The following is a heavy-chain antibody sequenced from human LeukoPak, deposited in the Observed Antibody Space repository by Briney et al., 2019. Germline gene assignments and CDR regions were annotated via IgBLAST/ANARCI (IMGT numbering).Heavy chain of an antibody. CDR2: ITPAGTT. CDR1: GFTLSDYY. Sequence: PGGSLRLSCAASGFTLSDYYMTWIRQAPGKGLEWDSYITPAGTTYYADSVKGRFTISRDNAKTSLYLQMSNLRADDTAVYYCARDLGPHRSSPNSGAFDIWGQGTMVTVSS. J-gene: IGHJ3*02. CDR3: ARDLGPHRSSPNSGAFDI. D-gene: IGHD6-6*01. V-gene: IGHV3-11*04.